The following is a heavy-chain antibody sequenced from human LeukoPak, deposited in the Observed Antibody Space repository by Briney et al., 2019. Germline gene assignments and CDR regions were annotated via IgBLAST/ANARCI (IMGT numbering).Heavy chain of an antibody. V-gene: IGHV1-46*01. J-gene: IGHJ5*02. D-gene: IGHD5-18*01. CDR3: AREGSGYSYGYGVGWFDP. CDR1: GYTFTSYY. CDR2: INPSGGST. Sequence: ASVKVSCKASGYTFTSYYMHWVRQAPGQVLEWMGIINPSGGSTSYAQKFQGRVTMTRDTSTSTVYMELSSLRSEDTAVYYCAREGSGYSYGYGVGWFDPWGQGTLVTVSS.